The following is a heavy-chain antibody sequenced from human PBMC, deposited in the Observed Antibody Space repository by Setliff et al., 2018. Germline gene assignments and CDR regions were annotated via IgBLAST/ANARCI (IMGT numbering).Heavy chain of an antibody. J-gene: IGHJ4*02. CDR3: AREGFYCTNGVCYRPFDY. V-gene: IGHV4-4*08. Sequence: SETLSLTCTVSDVSTSGYYWSWIRQPPGKGLEWIGDIYSSGNTNYNPSPKSRVTISVDTSKNQFSLNLTSVTAADTAVYYCAREGFYCTNGVCYRPFDYWGQGTLVTVSS. CDR1: DVSTSGYY. D-gene: IGHD2-8*01. CDR2: IYSSGNT.